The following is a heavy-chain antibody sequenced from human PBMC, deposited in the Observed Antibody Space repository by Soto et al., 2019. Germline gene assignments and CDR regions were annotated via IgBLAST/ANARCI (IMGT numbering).Heavy chain of an antibody. J-gene: IGHJ6*02. V-gene: IGHV1-2*04. Sequence: SGKVSCKAAVYTFTGYYMHWVRQAPGQGLEWMGWINPNSGGTNYAQKFQGWVTMTRDTSISTAYMELSRLRSDDTAVYYCARDQGIAADGDYYYYGMDVWGQGTTVTGSS. CDR1: VYTFTGYY. CDR3: ARDQGIAADGDYYYYGMDV. CDR2: INPNSGGT. D-gene: IGHD6-13*01.